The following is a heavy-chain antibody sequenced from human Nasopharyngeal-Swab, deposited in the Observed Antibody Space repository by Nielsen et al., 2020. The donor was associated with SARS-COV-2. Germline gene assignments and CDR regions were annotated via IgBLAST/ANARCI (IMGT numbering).Heavy chain of an antibody. V-gene: IGHV1-69*06. J-gene: IGHJ6*02. CDR2: IIPIFGTA. CDR3: ARGLGIFGFPRGGMDV. D-gene: IGHD3-3*01. CDR1: GGTFSSYA. Sequence: SVKVSCKASGGTFSSYAISWVRQAPGQGLEWMGGIIPIFGTANYAQKFQGRVTITADKSTSTAYMELSSPRSEDTAVYYCARGLGIFGFPRGGMDVWGQGTTVTVSS.